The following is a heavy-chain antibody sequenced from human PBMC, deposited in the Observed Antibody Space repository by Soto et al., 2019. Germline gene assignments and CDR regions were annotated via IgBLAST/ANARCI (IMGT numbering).Heavy chain of an antibody. V-gene: IGHV4-30-4*01. CDR1: GGSISRGNYY. CDR2: THSSGST. Sequence: SETLSLTCTVFGGSISRGNYYWSWIRQPPGKGLEWIAYTHSSGSTYYTPSLESRLDISLDAPNDEFSLKLTSVTAADTAMYFCARGRAGQLLLVYWGRGTLVTVSS. CDR3: ARGRAGQLLLVY. D-gene: IGHD2-15*01. J-gene: IGHJ4*02.